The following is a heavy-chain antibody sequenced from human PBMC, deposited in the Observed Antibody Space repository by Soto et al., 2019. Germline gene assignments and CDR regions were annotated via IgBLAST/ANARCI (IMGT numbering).Heavy chain of an antibody. CDR3: VRSYSSGSYNWFHP. CDR2: IHYSGST. V-gene: IGHV4-59*11. CDR1: GASISSHY. D-gene: IGHD6-19*01. J-gene: IGHJ5*02. Sequence: SETLSLTCTVSGASISSHYWSWVRQPPGKGLEWIGYIHYSGSTRYDPSLTSRVDISLDPSKEHFSLSLRSVTAADTATYYCVRSYSSGSYNWFHPWGPGTLATVSS.